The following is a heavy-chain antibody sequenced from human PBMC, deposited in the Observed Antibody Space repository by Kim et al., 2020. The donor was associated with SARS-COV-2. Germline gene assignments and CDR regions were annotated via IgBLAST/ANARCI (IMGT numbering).Heavy chain of an antibody. J-gene: IGHJ6*03. CDR3: AKDISALGDFGVVIISYYYYMDV. V-gene: IGHV3-9*01. CDR1: GFTFGDYA. D-gene: IGHD3-3*01. Sequence: GGSLRLSCAASGFTFGDYAMHWVRQAPGKGLEWVSGISWDSGSIGYADSVKGRFTISRDNAKNSLYLQMNSLRAEDTALYYCAKDISALGDFGVVIISYYYYMDVWGKGTTVTVSS. CDR2: ISWDSGSI.